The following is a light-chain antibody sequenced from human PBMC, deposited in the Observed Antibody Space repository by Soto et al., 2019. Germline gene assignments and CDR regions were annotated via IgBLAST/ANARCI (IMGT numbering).Light chain of an antibody. CDR2: DNN. V-gene: IGLV1-51*01. Sequence: QSVLTQPPSVSAAPGQKVTISCSGSSSNIGNNYVSWYQHFPGTAPQLLIYDNNKRPSVIPGRFCGYKAGTSATLSIAGLQTGDEADYYCGTWGSLLSAVVFGGGTKLTVL. CDR1: SSNIGNNY. CDR3: GTWGSLLSAVV. J-gene: IGLJ2*01.